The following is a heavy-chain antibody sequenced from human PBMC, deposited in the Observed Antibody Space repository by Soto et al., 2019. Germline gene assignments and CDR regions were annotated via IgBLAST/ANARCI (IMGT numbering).Heavy chain of an antibody. CDR3: ARRNVGSGFRY. Sequence: QITLKESGPTLVKPTQTLTLTCTFSGFSLSTSGVGVGWIRQPPGKALEWLAVIYWNDDKRYSPSLKSRLTITKDTSKNQVVLTMTNMDPVDTGTYYCARRNVGSGFRYWGQGTLVTVSS. V-gene: IGHV2-5*01. CDR2: IYWNDDK. D-gene: IGHD3-22*01. J-gene: IGHJ4*02. CDR1: GFSLSTSGVG.